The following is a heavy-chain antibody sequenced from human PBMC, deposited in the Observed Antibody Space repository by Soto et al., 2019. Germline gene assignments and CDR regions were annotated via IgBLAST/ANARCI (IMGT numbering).Heavy chain of an antibody. D-gene: IGHD5-18*01. V-gene: IGHV1-46*02. CDR1: GYTFNNYY. J-gene: IGHJ4*02. Sequence: QVQLVQSGAEVKEPGASVKLSCKASGYTFNNYYMHWVRQAPGQGLEWMGIINPSGGSTYYAQHFQGRVTMNRDTSTSTGYMELRSLRSEDTALYYCARGRYSYGRYFDYWGQGALVTVSS. CDR2: INPSGGST. CDR3: ARGRYSYGRYFDY.